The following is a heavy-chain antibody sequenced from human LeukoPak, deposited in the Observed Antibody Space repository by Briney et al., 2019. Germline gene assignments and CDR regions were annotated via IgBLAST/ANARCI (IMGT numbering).Heavy chain of an antibody. V-gene: IGHV1-18*01. CDR3: ARDGDYDFWSGYQRGFDY. D-gene: IGHD3-3*01. CDR2: ISAHNGDT. J-gene: IGHJ4*02. CDR1: GYTFTSYG. Sequence: ASVKVSCKASGYTFTSYGISWVRQAPGQGLEWMGWISAHNGDTNYAQKFQGRVSMTTDTSTSTGYMELRSLTSDDTAVYYCARDGDYDFWSGYQRGFDYWGQGTLVTVSS.